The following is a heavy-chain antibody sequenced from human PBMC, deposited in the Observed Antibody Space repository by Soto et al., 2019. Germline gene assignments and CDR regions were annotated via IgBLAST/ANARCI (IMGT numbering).Heavy chain of an antibody. Sequence: GGSLRLSCAASGFTFSSYAMSWVRQAPGKGLEWVSAISGSGGSTYYADSVKGRFTISRDNSKNTLYLQMNSLRAEDTAVYYCANPRLIGSSWYSFDYWGQGTLVTVSS. V-gene: IGHV3-23*01. CDR3: ANPRLIGSSWYSFDY. CDR1: GFTFSSYA. CDR2: ISGSGGST. D-gene: IGHD6-13*01. J-gene: IGHJ4*02.